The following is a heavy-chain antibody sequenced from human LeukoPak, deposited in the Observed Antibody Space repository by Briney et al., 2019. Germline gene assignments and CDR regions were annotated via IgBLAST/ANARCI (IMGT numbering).Heavy chain of an antibody. V-gene: IGHV3-33*01. CDR1: GFTFSSYG. Sequence: GGSLRLSCAASGFTFSSYGMHGVRQAPGRGLEWVAVIWYDGSNKYYADSVKGRFTISRDNSKNTLYLQINGLRAEDTAVYYCARDRSTTAVDYWGQGTLVSVSS. J-gene: IGHJ4*02. D-gene: IGHD1-26*01. CDR3: ARDRSTTAVDY. CDR2: IWYDGSNK.